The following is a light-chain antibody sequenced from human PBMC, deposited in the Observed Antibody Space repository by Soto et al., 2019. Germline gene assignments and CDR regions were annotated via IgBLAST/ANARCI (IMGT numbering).Light chain of an antibody. CDR1: QSVSSK. CDR3: QQYGGSPRT. CDR2: GAS. Sequence: EIVMTQSPATLSVYPGERATLSCRASQSVSSKLAWYQQKRGQAPRLLIHGASNRATGIPDRFSGSGSGTDFTLTITRLEPEDFAVYYCQQYGGSPRTFGQGTKVDIK. V-gene: IGKV3-20*01. J-gene: IGKJ1*01.